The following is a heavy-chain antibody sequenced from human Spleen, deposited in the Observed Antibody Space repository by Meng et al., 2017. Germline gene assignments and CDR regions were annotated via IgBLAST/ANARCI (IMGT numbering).Heavy chain of an antibody. V-gene: IGHV1-2*06. CDR3: ARALSKYSSSWYGLWDY. D-gene: IGHD6-13*01. Sequence: ASVKVSCKASGYIFTSYYIHWVRQAPGQGLEWMGRINSNSGGTNSAQKFQGRVTMTRDTSISTAYMELSRLRSDDTAVYYCARALSKYSSSWYGLWDYWGQGTLVTVSS. CDR1: GYIFTSYY. CDR2: INSNSGGT. J-gene: IGHJ4*02.